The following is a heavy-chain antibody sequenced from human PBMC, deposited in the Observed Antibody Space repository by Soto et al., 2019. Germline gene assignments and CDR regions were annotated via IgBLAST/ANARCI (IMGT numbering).Heavy chain of an antibody. V-gene: IGHV3-72*01. CDR3: ARASGAGYTPFDY. D-gene: IGHD5-12*01. J-gene: IGHJ4*02. CDR2: TRNKANSYTT. Sequence: VQLVESGGGFVQPGGSLRLSCAASGFTFSDHYMDWVRQAPGKGLEWVGRTRNKANSYTTEYAASVKGRFTISRDDSENSLYLQMNSLKTEDTAVYYCARASGAGYTPFDYWGQGTLVTVSS. CDR1: GFTFSDHY.